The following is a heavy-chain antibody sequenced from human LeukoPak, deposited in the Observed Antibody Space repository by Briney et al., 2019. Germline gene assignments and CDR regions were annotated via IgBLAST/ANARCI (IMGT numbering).Heavy chain of an antibody. CDR2: ISSSCTI. Sequence: GGSLRLSCAASGFTFSSYSMNWVRQAPGKGLEWVSYISSSCTIYYADSVKGRFTISRDNAKNSLYLQMNSLRDEDTAVYYCARVGSGSLTADYWGQGILVTVSS. V-gene: IGHV3-48*02. CDR1: GFTFSSYS. D-gene: IGHD1-26*01. CDR3: ARVGSGSLTADY. J-gene: IGHJ4*02.